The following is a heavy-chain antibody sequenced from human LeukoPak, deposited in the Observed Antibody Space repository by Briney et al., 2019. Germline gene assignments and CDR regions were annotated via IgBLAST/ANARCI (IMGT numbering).Heavy chain of an antibody. CDR1: GFTFSSYS. CDR2: ISSSTSTI. J-gene: IGHJ3*02. D-gene: IGHD3-10*01. V-gene: IGHV3-48*04. CDR3: ARDLHYYGSGSSDAFDI. Sequence: GGSLRLSCAASGFTFSSYSMNWVRQAPGKGLECVSYISSSTSTIYYADSVKGRFTMSRDNAKNSLYLQMNSLRAEDTAVYYCARDLHYYGSGSSDAFDIWGQGTMVTVSS.